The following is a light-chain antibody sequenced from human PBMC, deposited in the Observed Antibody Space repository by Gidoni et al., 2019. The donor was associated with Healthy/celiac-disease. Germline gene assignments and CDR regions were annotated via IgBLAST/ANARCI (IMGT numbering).Light chain of an antibody. CDR3: QQYGSSPRT. Sequence: EIVLTQPPGTLSLSPGERATLSCRASQSVSSSYLAWYQQKPGQAPRLLIYGASSRATGIPDRFSGSVSGTDFTLTISRLAPAAFAVYYCQQYGSSPRTFXXXTKLEIK. CDR1: QSVSSSY. V-gene: IGKV3-20*01. CDR2: GAS. J-gene: IGKJ2*01.